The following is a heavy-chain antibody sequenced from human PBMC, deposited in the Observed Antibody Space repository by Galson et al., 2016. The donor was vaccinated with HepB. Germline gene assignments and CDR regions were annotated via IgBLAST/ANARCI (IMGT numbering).Heavy chain of an antibody. CDR1: GGIFSNFG. CDR3: GREGVVGAMDV. Sequence: SVKVSCKASGGIFSNFGINWVRQAPGQGLEWMGGIIPAFGPAHYAEKVQGRVTITADESTGTAYMELSSLNSEDTAVYYCGREGVVGAMDVWGQGALVTVSS. D-gene: IGHD1-26*01. J-gene: IGHJ4*02. CDR2: IIPAFGPA. V-gene: IGHV1-69*13.